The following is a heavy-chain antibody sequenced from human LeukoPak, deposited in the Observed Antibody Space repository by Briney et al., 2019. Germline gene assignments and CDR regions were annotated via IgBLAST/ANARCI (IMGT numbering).Heavy chain of an antibody. J-gene: IGHJ4*02. D-gene: IGHD6-19*01. CDR3: ARIDSSGWYYFDY. CDR2: ISYDGSNK. V-gene: IGHV3-30-3*01. CDR1: GGSISSNN. Sequence: LSLTCTVSGGSISSNNYYWGWIRQPPGKGLEWVAVISYDGSNKYYADSVKGRFTISRDNSKNTLYLQMSSLRAEDTAVYYCARIDSSGWYYFDYWGQGTLVTVSS.